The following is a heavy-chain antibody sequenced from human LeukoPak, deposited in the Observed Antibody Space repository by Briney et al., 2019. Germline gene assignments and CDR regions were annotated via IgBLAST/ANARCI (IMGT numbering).Heavy chain of an antibody. D-gene: IGHD3-16*02. Sequence: PSETLSLTCTVSGGSISSYYWSWIRQPPGKGLEWIGYIYYSGSTYYNPSLKSRVTISVDTSKNQFSLKLSSVTAADTAVYYCARTLGFGGVIVSPRWFDPWGQGTLVTVSS. CDR1: GGSISSYY. V-gene: IGHV4-59*06. CDR3: ARTLGFGGVIVSPRWFDP. J-gene: IGHJ5*02. CDR2: IYYSGST.